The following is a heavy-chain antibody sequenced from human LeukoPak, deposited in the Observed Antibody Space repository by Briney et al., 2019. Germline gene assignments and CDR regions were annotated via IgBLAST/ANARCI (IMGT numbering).Heavy chain of an antibody. J-gene: IGHJ4*02. Sequence: GGPLSSSFAASGFTFSGNAITWFRQAPGKGLKWVSAISGSGVSTHYADSVKGRFTISRDNSRDTVYLQMNSLRAEDTAVYYCAKYLGGYSYVDYWGQGTLVTVSS. D-gene: IGHD5-18*01. CDR2: ISGSGVST. CDR3: AKYLGGYSYVDY. V-gene: IGHV3-23*01. CDR1: GFTFSGNA.